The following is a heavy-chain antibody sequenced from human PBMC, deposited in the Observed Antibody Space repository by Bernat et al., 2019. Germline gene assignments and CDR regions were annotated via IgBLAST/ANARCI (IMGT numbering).Heavy chain of an antibody. J-gene: IGHJ6*03. CDR1: GFTFNSYG. CDR3: ARKVYYMDV. Sequence: QEQLVESGGGVVQPGGTLRLSCAASGFTFNSYGMHWVRQAPGKGLEWVAVIWYDGSNNYYADSVKGRFTISRDNSKNTLYLQMNSLRVEDTAVYYCARKVYYMDVWGKGTTVTVSS. V-gene: IGHV3-33*01. CDR2: IWYDGSNN.